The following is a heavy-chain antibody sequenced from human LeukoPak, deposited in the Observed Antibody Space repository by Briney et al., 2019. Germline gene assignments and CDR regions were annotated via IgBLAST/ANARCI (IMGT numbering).Heavy chain of an antibody. Sequence: ASVKVSCKASGYTFTGYYIHWVRQAPGQGLEWMGWINPNSGGTNYEQKFRGRVTMTRDTSITTAYMELSRLRSDDTAVYYCAVLYSSGSIDYWGQGTLVTVSS. D-gene: IGHD6-19*01. J-gene: IGHJ4*02. CDR1: GYTFTGYY. V-gene: IGHV1-2*02. CDR2: INPNSGGT. CDR3: AVLYSSGSIDY.